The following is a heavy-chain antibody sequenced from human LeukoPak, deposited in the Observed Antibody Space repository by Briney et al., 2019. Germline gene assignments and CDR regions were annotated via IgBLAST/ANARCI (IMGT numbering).Heavy chain of an antibody. V-gene: IGHV4-4*07. CDR3: ARWRRIAVAGNYFDY. D-gene: IGHD6-19*01. J-gene: IGHJ4*02. Sequence: SETLSLTCTVSGGSISSYYWSWIRQPAGTGLEWIGRIYTSGSTNYNPSLKSRVTMSVDTSKNQFSLKLSSVTAADTAVYYCARWRRIAVAGNYFDYWGQGTLVTVSS. CDR2: IYTSGST. CDR1: GGSISSYY.